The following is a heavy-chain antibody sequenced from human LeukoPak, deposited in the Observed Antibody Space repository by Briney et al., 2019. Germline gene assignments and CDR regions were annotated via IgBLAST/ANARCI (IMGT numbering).Heavy chain of an antibody. CDR2: IIPIFGTA. Sequence: SVKVSCKASGGTFSSYAISWVRQAPGQGLEWMGGIIPIFGTANYAQKFQGRVTITADESTSTAYMELSSLSAEDTAVYYCAKDQGIAAAVPFDYWGQGTLVTVSS. J-gene: IGHJ4*02. V-gene: IGHV1-69*13. D-gene: IGHD6-13*01. CDR1: GGTFSSYA. CDR3: AKDQGIAAAVPFDY.